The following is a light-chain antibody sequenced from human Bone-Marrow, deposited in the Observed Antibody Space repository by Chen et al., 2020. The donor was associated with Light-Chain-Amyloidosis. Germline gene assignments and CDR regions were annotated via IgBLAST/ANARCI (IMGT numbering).Light chain of an antibody. V-gene: IGKV3-20*01. CDR3: LQYGTSPPRT. CDR1: QSISSSH. Sequence: EIVLTQSPGTLSLSPGERATLSCRASQSISSSHLSWYQQKPGQAPRLVIYGASTRATGTPDRVSGSGSGTDFTLTISRLEPEDSAVYFCLQYGTSPPRTFGQGTTVEIK. J-gene: IGKJ1*01. CDR2: GAS.